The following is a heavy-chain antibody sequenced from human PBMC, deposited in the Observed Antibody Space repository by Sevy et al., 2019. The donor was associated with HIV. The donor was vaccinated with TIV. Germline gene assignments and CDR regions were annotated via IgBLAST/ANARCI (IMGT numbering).Heavy chain of an antibody. J-gene: IGHJ4*01. CDR2: IFSSGST. CDR3: GCLFLSYLSGWSYFYY. V-gene: IGHV3-66*02. Sequence: GGSLRLSCAISGFTVNDKYIIWVRQAPGKGLEWVSVIFSSGSTYYSDSAKGRFTISRDNSKNTVDLQMNSVRAEDTAFKYCGCLFLSYLSGWSYFYYCGHGTLNTVSS. CDR1: GFTVNDKY. D-gene: IGHD6-19*01.